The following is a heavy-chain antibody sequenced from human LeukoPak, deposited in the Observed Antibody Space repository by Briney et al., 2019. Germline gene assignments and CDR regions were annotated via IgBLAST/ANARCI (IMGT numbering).Heavy chain of an antibody. Sequence: PGGSLTLSCAASGFTFSSYSMNWVRQAPGKGLEWVSSISSSSSYIYYADSVKGRFTISRDNAKNSLYRQMNSLRAEDTAVYYCARESSGWSKDYWGEGTLVTVSS. CDR3: ARESSGWSKDY. V-gene: IGHV3-21*01. CDR2: ISSSSSYI. D-gene: IGHD6-19*01. CDR1: GFTFSSYS. J-gene: IGHJ4*02.